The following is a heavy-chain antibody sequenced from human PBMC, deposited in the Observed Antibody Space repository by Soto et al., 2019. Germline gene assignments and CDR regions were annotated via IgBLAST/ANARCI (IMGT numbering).Heavy chain of an antibody. CDR1: GGSVNTGDNY. Sequence: QVQLHQSGPGLVKPSQTLSLECTVIGGSVNTGDNYWSWVRQSPGRGLEWIGYIYHTGNTFYNPTLAHLLIMSVDASKNQFALTLCSGTAAYTAVYFGAIEPHDGMDVCGQETNDTVS. J-gene: IGHJ6*02. CDR3: AIEPHDGMDV. V-gene: IGHV4-30-4*01. CDR2: IYHTGNT.